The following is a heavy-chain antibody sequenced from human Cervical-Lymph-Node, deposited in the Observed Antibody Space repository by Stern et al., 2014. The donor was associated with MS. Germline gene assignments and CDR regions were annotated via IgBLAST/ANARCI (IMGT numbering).Heavy chain of an antibody. V-gene: IGHV4-61*02. CDR3: ATTRWDLFTWNWFDP. J-gene: IGHJ5*02. D-gene: IGHD1-26*01. CDR2: IHDSGST. Sequence: VQLVESGPGLVKPSQTLSLTCTVSGGSISSSGYYWSWIRQPADKGLEWIGRIHDSGSTYYNPSLKSRVTISMDTAKNQFSLNLPPVTAADTAVYYCATTRWDLFTWNWFDPWGQGTLVTVSS. CDR1: GGSISSSGYY.